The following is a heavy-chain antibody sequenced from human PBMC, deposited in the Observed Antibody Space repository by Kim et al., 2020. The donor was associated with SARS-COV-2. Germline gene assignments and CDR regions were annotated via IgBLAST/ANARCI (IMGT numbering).Heavy chain of an antibody. CDR1: GGSISSSSYY. D-gene: IGHD3-16*01. Sequence: SETLSLTCTVSGGSISSSSYYWGWIRQPPGKGLEWIGSIYYSGSTYYNPSLKSRVTISVDTSKNQFSLKLSSVTAADTAVYYCARHNYDYVSREPRGVMDVWGQGTTVTVSS. V-gene: IGHV4-39*01. CDR3: ARHNYDYVSREPRGVMDV. CDR2: IYYSGST. J-gene: IGHJ6*02.